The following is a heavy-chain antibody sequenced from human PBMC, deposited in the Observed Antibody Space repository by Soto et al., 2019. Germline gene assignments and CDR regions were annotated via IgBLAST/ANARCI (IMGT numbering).Heavy chain of an antibody. CDR2: IYHGGST. Sequence: SETLSLTCAVSGGSISSGGYSWSWIRQPPGKSLEWIGYIYHGGSTYYNPSLESRVSISVDRSKNQFSLRLSSVTAADTAVYYCAISGTGGGYCYCLVYWGEGVQVTVSS. V-gene: IGHV4-30-2*01. J-gene: IGHJ4*02. CDR1: GGSISSGGYS. D-gene: IGHD2-21*02. CDR3: AISGTGGGYCYCLVY.